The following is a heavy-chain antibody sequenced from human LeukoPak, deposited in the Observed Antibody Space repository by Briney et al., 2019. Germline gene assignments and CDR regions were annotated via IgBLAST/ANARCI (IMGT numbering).Heavy chain of an antibody. CDR2: INSNGSTT. J-gene: IGHJ6*02. CDR1: GFTFSSYW. Sequence: GGSLRLSCAASGFTFSSYWMHWGRQAPGKGLVWVSRINSNGSTTSYADSVKGRFTISRDNAKNILYLQMNSLRADDTAVYYCARVYGSGSYYYHYAMDVWGQGTTVTVSS. CDR3: ARVYGSGSYYYHYAMDV. D-gene: IGHD3-10*01. V-gene: IGHV3-74*01.